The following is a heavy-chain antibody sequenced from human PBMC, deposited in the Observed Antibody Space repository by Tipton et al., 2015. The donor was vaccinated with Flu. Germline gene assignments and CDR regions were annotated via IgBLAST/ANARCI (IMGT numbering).Heavy chain of an antibody. J-gene: IGHJ3*01. CDR1: GFTFSRYA. D-gene: IGHD2/OR15-2a*01. CDR2: IDIHSRSI. CDR3: ARDPFLGTGDAFDV. V-gene: IGHV3-48*03. Sequence: SLRLSCAASGFTFSRYAMSWVRQAPGKGLEWVSRIDIHSRSIDYADSVRGRFTISRDSAKRSVYLQMNSLRVEDTAVYYCARDPFLGTGDAFDVWGRGTMVTVSS.